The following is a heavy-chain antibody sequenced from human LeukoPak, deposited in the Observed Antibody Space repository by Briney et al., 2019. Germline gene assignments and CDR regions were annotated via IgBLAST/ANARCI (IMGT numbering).Heavy chain of an antibody. CDR3: ARDLNYGGNPYWYFDL. J-gene: IGHJ2*01. V-gene: IGHV1-46*01. D-gene: IGHD4-23*01. Sequence: ASVNVSCKASGYTFTSYYMHWVRQAPGQGLEWMGIINPSGGSTSYAQKFQGRVTMTRDTSTSTVYMELSSLRSEDTAMYYCARDLNYGGNPYWYFDLWGRGTLVTVSS. CDR1: GYTFTSYY. CDR2: INPSGGST.